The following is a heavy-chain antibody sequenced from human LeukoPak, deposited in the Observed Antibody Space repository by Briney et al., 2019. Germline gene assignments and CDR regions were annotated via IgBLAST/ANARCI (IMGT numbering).Heavy chain of an antibody. Sequence: GGSLRLSCAASGFTFSSYDMHWVRQATGKGLEWVSAIGTAGDTYYPGSVKGRFTISRENAKNSLYLQMNSLRAEDTAVYYCARDVVGAHSTYYFDYWGQGTLVTVSS. CDR1: GFTFSSYD. CDR3: ARDVVGAHSTYYFDY. V-gene: IGHV3-13*01. CDR2: IGTAGDT. J-gene: IGHJ4*02. D-gene: IGHD1-26*01.